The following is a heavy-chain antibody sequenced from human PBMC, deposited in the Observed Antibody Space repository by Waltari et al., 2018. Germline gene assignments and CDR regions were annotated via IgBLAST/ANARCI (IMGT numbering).Heavy chain of an antibody. Sequence: EVQLVESGGGLVQPGGSLRLSCAASGFTFSSYSMNWVRQAPGQGLGWVSYISSSSSTIYYADSVKGRFTVSRDNAKNSLYLQMNSLRVEDTAIYYCARIGTGFFDYWGQGALVTVSS. J-gene: IGHJ4*02. CDR2: ISSSSSTI. CDR3: ARIGTGFFDY. D-gene: IGHD1-1*01. V-gene: IGHV3-48*01. CDR1: GFTFSSYS.